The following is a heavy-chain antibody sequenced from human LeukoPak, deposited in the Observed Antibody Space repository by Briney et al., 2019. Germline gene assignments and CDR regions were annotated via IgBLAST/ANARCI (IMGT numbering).Heavy chain of an antibody. CDR3: AKERATTTAFDY. J-gene: IGHJ4*02. Sequence: GGSLRPSCEASGFIFSSNPMAWVRQAPGKGLEWVSIMTTSGTTHYADSVKGRFTISRDNSKNTLYLQMNSLRAEDTAVYYCAKERATTTAFDYWAREPWSPSPQ. V-gene: IGHV3-23*01. D-gene: IGHD1-26*01. CDR1: GFIFSSNP. CDR2: MTTSGTT.